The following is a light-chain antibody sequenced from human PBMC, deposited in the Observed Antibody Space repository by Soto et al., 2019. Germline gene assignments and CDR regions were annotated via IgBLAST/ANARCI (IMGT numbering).Light chain of an antibody. V-gene: IGKV4-1*01. J-gene: IGKJ1*01. Sequence: DVVLTQSPDSLAVSLGERATINCRSSQSLLFSSNNKNYLAWYQQKPGQPPQLLIYWASTRESGVPDRFSGSGSGTDFSLTISSLQAEDVAAYYCQQYYATPWTFGQGTMVEI. CDR2: WAS. CDR3: QQYYATPWT. CDR1: QSLLFSSNNKNY.